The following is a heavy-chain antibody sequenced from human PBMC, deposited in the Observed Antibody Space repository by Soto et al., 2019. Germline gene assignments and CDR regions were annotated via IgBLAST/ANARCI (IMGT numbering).Heavy chain of an antibody. CDR1: GGTFSSYA. CDR2: IIPIFGTA. J-gene: IGHJ5*02. Sequence: SVKVSCKASGGTFSSYAISWVRQAPGQGLEWMGGIIPIFGTANYAQKFQGRVTITADESTSTAYMELSSLRSEDTAVYYCASNRPELNWFDPWGQGTLVTVSS. D-gene: IGHD1-7*01. V-gene: IGHV1-69*13. CDR3: ASNRPELNWFDP.